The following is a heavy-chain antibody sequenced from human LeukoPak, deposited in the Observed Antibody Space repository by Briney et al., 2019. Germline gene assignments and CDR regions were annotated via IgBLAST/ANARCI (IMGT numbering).Heavy chain of an antibody. V-gene: IGHV3-7*01. CDR2: IKQDGSEN. CDR3: ARDGSLDDFWSGYYFRFDY. CDR1: RFTFSSYW. J-gene: IGHJ4*02. D-gene: IGHD3-3*01. Sequence: GGSLRLSCAASRFTFSSYWMTWVRQAPGKGLEWVANIKQDGSENHYADSVKGRFTTSRDNSKNTLYLQMNSLRAEDTAVYYCARDGSLDDFWSGYYFRFDYWGQGTLVTVSS.